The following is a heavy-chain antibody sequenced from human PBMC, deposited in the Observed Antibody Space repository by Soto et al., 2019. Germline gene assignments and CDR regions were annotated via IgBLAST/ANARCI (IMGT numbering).Heavy chain of an antibody. J-gene: IGHJ6*02. CDR2: ISSTGTTM. V-gene: IGHV3-48*01. Sequence: SGGSLRLSCAASGFAFSSYSLNWVRQAPGKGLEWISYISSTGTTMYYADSVKGRFTISRDNGKNSLYLQMTTLRAEDTAVYYCAKDRAYDTLTDYFGMHVWGQGTTVTVSS. CDR1: GFAFSSYS. CDR3: AKDRAYDTLTDYFGMHV. D-gene: IGHD3-9*01.